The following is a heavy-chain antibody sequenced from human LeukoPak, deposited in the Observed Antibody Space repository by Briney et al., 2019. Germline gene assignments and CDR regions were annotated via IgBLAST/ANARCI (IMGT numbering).Heavy chain of an antibody. V-gene: IGHV1-18*01. CDR3: ARVGSSHYGMDV. D-gene: IGHD3-10*01. CDR2: ISAYSGNT. Sequence: ASVKVSCKASGYTFTSYGISWVRQAPGQGLEWMGWISAYSGNTIYAQNLQGRVTMTTDTSTSTAHMELRSLRSDDTAVYYCARVGSSHYGMDVWGQGTTVTVSS. J-gene: IGHJ6*02. CDR1: GYTFTSYG.